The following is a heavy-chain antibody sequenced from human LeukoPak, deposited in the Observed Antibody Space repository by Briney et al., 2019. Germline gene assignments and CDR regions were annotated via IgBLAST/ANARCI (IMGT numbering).Heavy chain of an antibody. Sequence: SETLSLTCTVSGDSISSYYWSWIRQPAGKGLEWIGRIYTSGSTNYNPSLKSRVTISYTSKNQFSLKLNSVTAADTAVYYCARVDGSCSGGSCPSGNWFDPWGQGTLVTVSS. D-gene: IGHD2-15*01. CDR3: ARVDGSCSGGSCPSGNWFDP. V-gene: IGHV4-4*07. J-gene: IGHJ5*02. CDR1: GDSISSYY. CDR2: IYTSGST.